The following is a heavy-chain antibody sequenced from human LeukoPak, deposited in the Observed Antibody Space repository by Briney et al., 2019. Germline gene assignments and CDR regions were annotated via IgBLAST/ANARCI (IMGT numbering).Heavy chain of an antibody. Sequence: GGSLRLSCAASGFTFSSYGMHWVRQAPGKGLEWVAVISYDGSNKYYADSVKGRFTISRDNSKNTLYLQMSSLRAEDTAVYYCAKDLPGIAVAGTEMYWGQGTLVTVSS. CDR2: ISYDGSNK. J-gene: IGHJ4*02. D-gene: IGHD6-19*01. CDR1: GFTFSSYG. V-gene: IGHV3-30*18. CDR3: AKDLPGIAVAGTEMY.